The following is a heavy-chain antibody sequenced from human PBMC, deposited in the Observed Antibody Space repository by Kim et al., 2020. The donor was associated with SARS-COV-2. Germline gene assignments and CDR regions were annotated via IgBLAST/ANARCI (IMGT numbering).Heavy chain of an antibody. V-gene: IGHV3-48*02. CDR2: ISSSSSTI. D-gene: IGHD3-10*01. Sequence: GGSLRLSCAASGFTFSSYSMNWVRQAPGKGLEWVSYISSSSSTIYYADSVKGRFTISRDNAKNSLYLQMNSLRDEDTAVYYCARVIIEGFRELLSDAFDIWGQGTMVTVSS. CDR1: GFTFSSYS. J-gene: IGHJ3*02. CDR3: ARVIIEGFRELLSDAFDI.